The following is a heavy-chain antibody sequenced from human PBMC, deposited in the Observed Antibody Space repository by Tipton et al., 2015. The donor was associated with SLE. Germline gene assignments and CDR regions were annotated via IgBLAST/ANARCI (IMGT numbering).Heavy chain of an antibody. Sequence: GSLRLSCADSGFTFSNYALSWVRQAPGKGLEWVSSITTNDYIYNADSVKGRFTISRDNAKKSLHLQMNSLRAEDTAVYYCAANFEGEKWLVLVGATSHQFDYWGQGTLVTVSS. CDR1: GFTFSNYA. D-gene: IGHD1-26*01. CDR3: AANFEGEKWLVLVGATSHQFDY. J-gene: IGHJ4*02. V-gene: IGHV3-69-1*01. CDR2: ITTNDYI.